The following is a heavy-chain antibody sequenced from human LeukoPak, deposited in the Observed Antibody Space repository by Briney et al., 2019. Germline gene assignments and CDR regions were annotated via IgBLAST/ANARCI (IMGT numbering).Heavy chain of an antibody. J-gene: IGHJ4*02. CDR1: GGTFSSYA. Sequence: SVKVSCKASGGTFSSYAISWVRQAPGQGLEWMGGIIPIFGTANYAQKFQGRVTITADESTSTAYMELSSLRSEDTAVYYCARPNTYYYDSSGSTTLPLDYWGQGTLVTVSS. V-gene: IGHV1-69*13. CDR3: ARPNTYYYDSSGSTTLPLDY. CDR2: IIPIFGTA. D-gene: IGHD3-22*01.